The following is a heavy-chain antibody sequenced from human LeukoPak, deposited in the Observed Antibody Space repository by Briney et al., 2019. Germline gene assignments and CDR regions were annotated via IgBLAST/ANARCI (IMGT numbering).Heavy chain of an antibody. V-gene: IGHV4-39*07. Sequence: SETLSLTCTVSGGSISSSSYYWGWIRQPPGKGLEWIGSIYYSVNTYYNPSLKSRVTISVDTSKNQFSLKLSSVTAADTAVYYCATYYFDRSGFYRDYWGQGTLVTVSS. D-gene: IGHD3-22*01. CDR1: GGSISSSSYY. CDR3: ATYYFDRSGFYRDY. J-gene: IGHJ4*02. CDR2: IYYSVNT.